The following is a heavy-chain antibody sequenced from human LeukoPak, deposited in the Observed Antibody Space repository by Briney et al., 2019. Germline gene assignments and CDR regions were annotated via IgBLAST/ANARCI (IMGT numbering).Heavy chain of an antibody. J-gene: IGHJ4*02. Sequence: PGGSLRRSCAASGFIFSTYDMHWVRQAPGKGLEWVAVISRDGGIRYHADSVKGRFTISRDNSKSTLYLQMNSLRVDDTAVYYCARHFTTGSIDHWGQGNLVTVSS. CDR3: ARHFTTGSIDH. D-gene: IGHD3-9*01. V-gene: IGHV3-30-3*01. CDR2: ISRDGGIR. CDR1: GFIFSTYD.